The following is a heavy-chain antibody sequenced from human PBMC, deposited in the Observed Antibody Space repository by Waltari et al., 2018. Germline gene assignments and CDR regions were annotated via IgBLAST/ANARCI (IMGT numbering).Heavy chain of an antibody. CDR3: ARGGLVYSGSYFDY. J-gene: IGHJ4*02. V-gene: IGHV4-34*01. D-gene: IGHD1-26*01. CDR2: INHSGST. Sequence: QVQLQQWGAGLLKPSETLSLTCAVYGGSFSGYYWSWIRQPPGKGLEWIGEINHSGSTNYNPSLKSRVTISVDTSKNQFSLKLSSVTAADTAVYYCARGGLVYSGSYFDYWGQGTLVTVSS. CDR1: GGSFSGYY.